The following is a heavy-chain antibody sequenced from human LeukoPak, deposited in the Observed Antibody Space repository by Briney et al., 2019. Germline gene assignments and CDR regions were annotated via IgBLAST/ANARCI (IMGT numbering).Heavy chain of an antibody. V-gene: IGHV1-2*02. CDR2: INPNSGGT. J-gene: IGHJ4*02. Sequence: ASVKVSCKASGYTFTGYYMHWVRQAPGQGLEWMGWINPNSGGTNYAQKFQGRVTMTRDTSISTAHMELSRLRSDDTAVYYCARDSEYSSSWGYWGQGTLVTASS. D-gene: IGHD6-6*01. CDR3: ARDSEYSSSWGY. CDR1: GYTFTGYY.